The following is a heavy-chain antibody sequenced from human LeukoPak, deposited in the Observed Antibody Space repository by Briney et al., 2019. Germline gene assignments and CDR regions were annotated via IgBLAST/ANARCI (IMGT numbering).Heavy chain of an antibody. J-gene: IGHJ5*02. D-gene: IGHD3-10*01. CDR1: GLSFTDSG. Sequence: GGSLRLSCAASGLSFTDSGFHWVRHASGKGLEWVARIANEATNYATAYAASVKGRFTIYRDNSKKTAYLQMNRLKTEDTAVYYCVRHRTAGIGENWFDPWGQGTLVTVSS. V-gene: IGHV3-73*01. CDR2: IANEATNYAT. CDR3: VRHRTAGIGENWFDP.